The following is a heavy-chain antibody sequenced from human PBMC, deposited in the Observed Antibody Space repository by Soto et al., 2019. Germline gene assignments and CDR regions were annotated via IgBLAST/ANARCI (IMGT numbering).Heavy chain of an antibody. V-gene: IGHV4-4*02. D-gene: IGHD2-21*01. CDR1: GDSISNNNW. CDR3: ATRNVAMGGPIY. J-gene: IGHJ4*02. Sequence: SETLSLTCDVWGDSISNNNWWTWVRQSPGEGLQWIGEIYESGTTHYNASLKSRVTVSRDKSKNQFSLKLTSVTAADTAIYYCATRNVAMGGPIYWGQGTLVTVSS. CDR2: IYESGTT.